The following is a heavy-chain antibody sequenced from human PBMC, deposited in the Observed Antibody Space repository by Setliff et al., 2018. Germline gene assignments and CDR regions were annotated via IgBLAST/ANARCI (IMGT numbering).Heavy chain of an antibody. CDR3: TRQASPHPDSSGYYYDLKFYYYMDV. CDR1: GFTFGGSA. D-gene: IGHD3-22*01. V-gene: IGHV3-73*01. CDR2: IRSRPDNYAT. Sequence: PGGSLRLSCAASGFTFGGSAIHWVRQASGKGLEWVGRIRSRPDNYATAYAASVKGRFTISRDDSKNTAYLQMNSLKTEDTAVYYCTRQASPHPDSSGYYYDLKFYYYMDVWGKGTTVTVSS. J-gene: IGHJ6*03.